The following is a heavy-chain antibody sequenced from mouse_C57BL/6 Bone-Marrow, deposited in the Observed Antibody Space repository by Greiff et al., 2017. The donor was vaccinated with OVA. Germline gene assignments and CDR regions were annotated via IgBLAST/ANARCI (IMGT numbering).Heavy chain of an antibody. V-gene: IGHV1-81*01. CDR2: IYPRSGNT. J-gene: IGHJ3*01. D-gene: IGHD2-2*01. CDR3: ARRRLRFAY. Sequence: QVQLQQSGAELARPGASVKLSCKASGYTFTSYGISWVKQRTGQGLEWIGEIYPRSGNTYYNEKFKGKATLTADKSSSTAYMELRSLTSEDSAVYFCARRRLRFAYWGQGTLVTVSA. CDR1: GYTFTSYG.